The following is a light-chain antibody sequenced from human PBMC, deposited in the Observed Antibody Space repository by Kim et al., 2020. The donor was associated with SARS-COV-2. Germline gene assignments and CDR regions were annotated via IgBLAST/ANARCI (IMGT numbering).Light chain of an antibody. CDR3: QQYSSYPRT. CDR1: QGINNY. V-gene: IGKV1-16*02. J-gene: IGKJ1*01. CDR2: GG. Sequence: DIQMTQSPTSLSASIGDRVTITCRASQGINNYLVWFQQKPGKAPKSLVYGGSSEVSSSGSGTYFILTINNLQPEDFATYYCQQYSSYPRTFGQGTKMDI.